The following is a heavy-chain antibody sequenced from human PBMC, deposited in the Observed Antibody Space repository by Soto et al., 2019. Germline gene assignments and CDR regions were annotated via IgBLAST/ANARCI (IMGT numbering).Heavy chain of an antibody. CDR2: IYYSGST. CDR1: GGSISSGGYY. V-gene: IGHV4-31*03. J-gene: IGHJ4*02. D-gene: IGHD3-22*01. Sequence: KTSETLSLTCTVSGGSISSGGYYWSWIRQHPGKGLEWIGYIYYSGSTYYNPSLKSRVTISVDTSKNQFSLKLSSVTAADTAVYYCARGGTFYEDYWGQGTLVTVSS. CDR3: ARGGTFYEDY.